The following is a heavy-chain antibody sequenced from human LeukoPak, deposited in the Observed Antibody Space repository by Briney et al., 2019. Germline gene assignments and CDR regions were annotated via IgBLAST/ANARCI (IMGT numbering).Heavy chain of an antibody. CDR1: GGTFSSYT. D-gene: IGHD2-15*01. J-gene: IGHJ5*02. CDR2: IIPILGIA. V-gene: IGHV1-69*02. Sequence: ASVKVSCKASGGTFSSYTISWVRQAPGQGLEWMGRIIPILGIANYAQKFQGRVTITADKSTSTAYMELSSLRSEDTAVYYCARQGYCSGGSCKPNNWLDPWGQGTLVTVSS. CDR3: ARQGYCSGGSCKPNNWLDP.